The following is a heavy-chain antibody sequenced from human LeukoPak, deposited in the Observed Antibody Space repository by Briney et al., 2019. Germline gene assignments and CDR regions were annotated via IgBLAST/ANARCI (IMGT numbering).Heavy chain of an antibody. Sequence: GGSLRLSCKGSGYSFTKYWIGWVRQMPGKGLEWMGIIYPGDSDTRYSPSFQGQVTISADKSISTAYLQWSSLKASDSAMYYCARRLAYGDLDYWGQGTLVTVSS. D-gene: IGHD4-17*01. CDR1: GYSFTKYW. J-gene: IGHJ4*02. CDR2: IYPGDSDT. CDR3: ARRLAYGDLDY. V-gene: IGHV5-51*01.